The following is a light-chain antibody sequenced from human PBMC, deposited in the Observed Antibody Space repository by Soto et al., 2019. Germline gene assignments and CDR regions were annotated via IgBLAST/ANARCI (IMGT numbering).Light chain of an antibody. V-gene: IGKV1-5*01. CDR3: QQYNSYQWT. CDR2: DAS. CDR1: QSISSW. J-gene: IGKJ1*01. Sequence: DIQMTQSPSTLSASVGDRVTITCRASQSISSWLAWYQQKPGKAPKLLIYDASSVESGVPSRFSGSGSGTEFTITISSLQHDDFATYYCQQYNSYQWTFGQGTKVEIK.